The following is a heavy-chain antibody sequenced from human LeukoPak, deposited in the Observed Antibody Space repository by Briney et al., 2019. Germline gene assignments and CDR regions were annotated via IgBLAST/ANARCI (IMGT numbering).Heavy chain of an antibody. CDR3: ARVAVDIVVVPAAHDY. CDR2: ISAYNGNT. CDR1: GYTFTSYG. J-gene: IGHJ4*02. V-gene: IGHV1-18*04. Sequence: ASVKVSCKASGYTFTSYGISWVRQAPGQGLEWMGWISAYNGNTNYAQKLQGRVTMTTDTSTSTAYMELRSLRSDDTAVYYCARVAVDIVVVPAAHDYWGQGTLVAVSS. D-gene: IGHD2-2*03.